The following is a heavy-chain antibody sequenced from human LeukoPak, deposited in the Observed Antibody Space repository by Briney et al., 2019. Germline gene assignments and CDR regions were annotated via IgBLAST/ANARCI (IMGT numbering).Heavy chain of an antibody. D-gene: IGHD3-22*01. Sequence: GGSLRLSCAASGFTFSSYAMHWVRQAPGKGLVWVSRINSDGSSTSYADSVKGRFTISRDNAKNTLYLQMNSLRAEDTAVYYCATPLSPYYYDSSGYSLDYWGQGTLVTVSS. CDR2: INSDGSST. V-gene: IGHV3-74*01. CDR1: GFTFSSYA. J-gene: IGHJ4*02. CDR3: ATPLSPYYYDSSGYSLDY.